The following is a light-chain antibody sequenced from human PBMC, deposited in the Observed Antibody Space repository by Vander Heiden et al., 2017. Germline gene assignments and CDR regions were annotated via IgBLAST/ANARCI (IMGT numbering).Light chain of an antibody. CDR1: SSDVGSHDH. CDR2: DVT. CDR3: NSFSTSGTLIV. V-gene: IGLV2-14*03. Sequence: QSALTQPASVSGAPGHSITLSSTRSSSDVGSHDHVSWYQQRPGRAPKLIIFDVTHRPSGVSDRFSGSKSGNTASLAISGLQADDEADYYCNSFSTSGTLIVFGGGTRLTVL. J-gene: IGLJ3*02.